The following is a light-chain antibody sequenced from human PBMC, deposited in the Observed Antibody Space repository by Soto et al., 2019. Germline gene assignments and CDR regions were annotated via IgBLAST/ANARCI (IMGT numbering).Light chain of an antibody. V-gene: IGKV3-15*01. CDR3: QQYNNWPPWT. J-gene: IGKJ1*01. CDR1: QSVGSD. Sequence: EIVMTQSPATLSVSPGERATLSCRASQSVGSDLAWYQHTPGQPPRLLIYGASTRATGIPGRFSGSGSGTEFTLTIGSLQSEDFAVYFCQQYNNWPPWTFGQGPKVDLK. CDR2: GAS.